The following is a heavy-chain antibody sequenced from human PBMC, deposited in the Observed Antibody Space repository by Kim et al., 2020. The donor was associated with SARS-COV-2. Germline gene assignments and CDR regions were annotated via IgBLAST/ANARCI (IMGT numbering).Heavy chain of an antibody. CDR2: ISGSGATT. J-gene: IGHJ3*02. D-gene: IGHD3-16*01. CDR1: GFTFRTYD. V-gene: IGHV3-23*01. Sequence: GGSLRLSCATSGFTFRTYDMSWVRQAPGKGLEWLSAISGSGATTHYADSVKGRFTISRDNSMNTLSLQMTSLRVEDTALYYCAKDGDTSTTRTDSLDIWGRGTMVTVSS. CDR3: AKDGDTSTTRTDSLDI.